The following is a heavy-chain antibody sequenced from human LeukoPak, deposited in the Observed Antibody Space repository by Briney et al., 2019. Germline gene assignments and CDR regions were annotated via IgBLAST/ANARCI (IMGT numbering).Heavy chain of an antibody. V-gene: IGHV3-74*01. CDR3: ARHPQLDY. CDR2: INPDGSST. Sequence: GGSLRLSCAASGFTFSTYGVHWVRRAPRKGLVWVSLINPDGSSTVYADSVKGRFTISRDNAKNTLYLHMNSLRDEDTAVYYCARHPQLDYWGQGTLVTVSS. CDR1: GFTFSTYG. J-gene: IGHJ4*01.